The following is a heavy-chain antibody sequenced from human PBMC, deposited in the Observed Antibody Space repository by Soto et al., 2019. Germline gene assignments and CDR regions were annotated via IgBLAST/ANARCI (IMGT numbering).Heavy chain of an antibody. J-gene: IGHJ4*02. CDR2: ISWNSGSI. D-gene: IGHD6-19*01. V-gene: IGHV3-9*01. CDR3: AKDSSGWHSGSFDY. CDR1: GFTFDDYA. Sequence: GGSLRLSCAASGFTFDDYAMHWVRQAPGKGLEWVSGISWNSGSIGYADSVKDRFTISRDNAKNSLYLQMNSLRAEDTALYYCAKDSSGWHSGSFDYWGQGTLVTVSS.